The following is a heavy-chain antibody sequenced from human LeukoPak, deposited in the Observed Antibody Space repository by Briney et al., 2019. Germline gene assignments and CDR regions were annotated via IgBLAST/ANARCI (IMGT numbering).Heavy chain of an antibody. CDR2: ISSSSTYI. CDR1: GFTFSSYN. Sequence: PGGSLRLSCAASGFTFSSYNMNWVRQAPGKGLEWVSSISSSSTYIYYADSVKGRFTISRDNAKNSLSLQMNSLRAEDTAVYYCAREYSSSSVFDYWGQGTLVTVSS. V-gene: IGHV3-21*01. CDR3: AREYSSSSVFDY. J-gene: IGHJ4*02. D-gene: IGHD6-6*01.